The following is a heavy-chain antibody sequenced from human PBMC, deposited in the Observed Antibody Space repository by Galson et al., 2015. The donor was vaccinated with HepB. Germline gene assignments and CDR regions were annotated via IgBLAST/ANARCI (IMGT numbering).Heavy chain of an antibody. D-gene: IGHD2-21*02. Sequence: TLSLTCTVPGGAISSGDSYWSWIRQPPGKGLEWIGDIYYSGNTYYNSSLKSRITISVDTSKNQFSLKLTSVTAADTAVYYCARVTPSWHLDCAGDCYSGAFDYWGQGTLVTVSS. CDR2: IYYSGNT. CDR3: ARVTPSWHLDCAGDCYSGAFDY. V-gene: IGHV4-30-4*01. CDR1: GGAISSGDSY. J-gene: IGHJ4*02.